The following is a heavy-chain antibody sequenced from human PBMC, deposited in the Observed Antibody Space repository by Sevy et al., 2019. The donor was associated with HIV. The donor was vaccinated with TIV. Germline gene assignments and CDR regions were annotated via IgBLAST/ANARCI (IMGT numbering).Heavy chain of an antibody. V-gene: IGHV4-30-2*01. Sequence: SETLSLTCTVSGGYLNIGGYSWSWIRQPPGKGLEWIGSIYHGGDTDYNPSLKCRITVSLDRSKNQFSLRLDSVTAADTAVYFCARVGPRSISGSYHFASWGQGTLVTVSS. CDR2: IYHGGDT. D-gene: IGHD3-22*01. CDR1: GGYLNIGGYS. CDR3: ARVGPRSISGSYHFAS. J-gene: IGHJ4*02.